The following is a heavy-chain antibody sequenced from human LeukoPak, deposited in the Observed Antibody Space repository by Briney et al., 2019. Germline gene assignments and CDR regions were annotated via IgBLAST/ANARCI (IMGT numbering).Heavy chain of an antibody. CDR3: ARDYDPDYYDSSGHSDY. Sequence: GGSLRLSCAASGFTFSRYWMHWVRQAPGKGPLWVSRINSDGSSTKYADTVEGRFVISRDNARNILYLQMNSLRAEDTAVYYCARDYDPDYYDSSGHSDYWGQGTRVTVSS. V-gene: IGHV3-74*03. D-gene: IGHD3-22*01. J-gene: IGHJ4*01. CDR1: GFTFSRYW. CDR2: INSDGSST.